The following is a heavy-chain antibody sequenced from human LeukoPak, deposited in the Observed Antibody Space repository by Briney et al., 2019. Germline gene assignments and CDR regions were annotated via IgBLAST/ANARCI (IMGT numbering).Heavy chain of an antibody. CDR1: GGTFSSYA. V-gene: IGHV1-2*06. Sequence: ASVKVSCKASGGTFSSYAISWVRQAPGQGLEWMGRINPNSGGTNYAQRFQGRVTMTRDTSIGTAYMELSSLTSDDTAVFYCARVFSKSGYYYFDYWGQGTLVIVSS. J-gene: IGHJ4*02. CDR3: ARVFSKSGYYYFDY. D-gene: IGHD5-18*01. CDR2: INPNSGGT.